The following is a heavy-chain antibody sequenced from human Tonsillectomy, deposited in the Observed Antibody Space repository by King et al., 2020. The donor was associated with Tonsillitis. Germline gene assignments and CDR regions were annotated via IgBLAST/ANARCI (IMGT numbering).Heavy chain of an antibody. V-gene: IGHV4-4*07. D-gene: IGHD3-10*01. CDR2: FYSTGST. Sequence: QLQESGPGLVKPSETLSLTCTVSGGSISSYYWSWIRQPAGKGLEWIGRFYSTGSTNYNPSLKSRVTMSVDTSKNQFSLKLSSLTAADTAVYYCARDSPRFPMDVWGKGTTVTVSS. CDR1: GGSISSYY. CDR3: ARDSPRFPMDV. J-gene: IGHJ6*03.